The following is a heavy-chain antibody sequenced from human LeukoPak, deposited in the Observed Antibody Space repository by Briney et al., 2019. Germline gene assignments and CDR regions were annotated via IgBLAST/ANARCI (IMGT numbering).Heavy chain of an antibody. V-gene: IGHV3-33*01. CDR3: ARDFEERGYYLADFDY. Sequence: PGGSLRLPCAASGFTFNSYGMHWVRQAPGKGLEWVAAIWYDGSNEYYADSVKGRFTISRDNAKHSLYLRMNSLRADDTAVYYCARDFEERGYYLADFDYWGQGTLVTVSS. D-gene: IGHD3-22*01. CDR2: IWYDGSNE. J-gene: IGHJ4*02. CDR1: GFTFNSYG.